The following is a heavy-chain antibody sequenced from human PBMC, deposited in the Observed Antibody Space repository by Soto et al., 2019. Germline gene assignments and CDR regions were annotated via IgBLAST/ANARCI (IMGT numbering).Heavy chain of an antibody. CDR1: GGSLGTGDYY. V-gene: IGHV4-30-4*01. D-gene: IGHD1-26*01. CDR3: AREGVGATHYYYYGMDV. Sequence: PSETLSLTCTVSGGSLGTGDYYWNWIRQSPGRGLEWIGYISYTGRAYYNPSLMSRLTISIDTSNNQFSLKLTSVTAADTAVYYCAREGVGATHYYYYGMDVWGQGTTVTAP. J-gene: IGHJ6*02. CDR2: ISYTGRA.